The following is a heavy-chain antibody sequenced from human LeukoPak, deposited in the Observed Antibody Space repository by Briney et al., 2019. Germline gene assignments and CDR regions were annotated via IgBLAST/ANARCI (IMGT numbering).Heavy chain of an antibody. J-gene: IGHJ4*02. Sequence: SETLSLTCTVSGGSISSYYWSWIRQPPGKGLEWIGYIYYSGSTNYNPSLKSRVTISVDTSKSQFSLKLSSVTAADTAVYYCARAPPDYYDSSGPFGRFDYWGQGTLVTVSS. CDR3: ARAPPDYYDSSGPFGRFDY. V-gene: IGHV4-59*01. CDR1: GGSISSYY. CDR2: IYYSGST. D-gene: IGHD3-22*01.